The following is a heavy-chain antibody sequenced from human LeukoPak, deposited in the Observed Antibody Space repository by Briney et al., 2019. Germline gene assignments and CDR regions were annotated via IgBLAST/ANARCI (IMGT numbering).Heavy chain of an antibody. J-gene: IGHJ4*02. CDR2: ISGSGLST. CDR3: AKGSRELLYLDCFDY. Sequence: GGSLRLSCAASGFTFSSYAMSWVRQAPGKGLERISGISGSGLSTYYADSVKGRFTISRDNSKNTLYLQMSSLLAEDTAIYYCAKGSRELLYLDCFDYWGQGTLVTVSS. CDR1: GFTFSSYA. V-gene: IGHV3-23*01. D-gene: IGHD3-10*01.